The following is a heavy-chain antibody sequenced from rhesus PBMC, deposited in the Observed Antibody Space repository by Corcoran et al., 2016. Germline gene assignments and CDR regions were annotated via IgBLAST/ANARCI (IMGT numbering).Heavy chain of an antibody. Sequence: QVQLQESGPGLVKPSETLSLTCAVSGGSISGYYWSWFRQPPGKGLEWIGRIYGSGGSTDYNPSLKSRVTISTDTSKNQFSLKLSSVTAADTAVYYCARHNYAKRYGLDSWGQGVVVTVSS. V-gene: IGHV4-160*01. J-gene: IGHJ6*01. CDR1: GGSISGYY. D-gene: IGHD4-11*01. CDR2: IYGSGGST. CDR3: ARHNYAKRYGLDS.